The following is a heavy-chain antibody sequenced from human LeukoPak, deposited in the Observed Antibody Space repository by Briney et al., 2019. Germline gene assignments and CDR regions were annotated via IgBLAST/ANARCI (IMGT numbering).Heavy chain of an antibody. CDR1: ALTFSSYG. Sequence: GGSLRLSCAASALTFSSYGMHWVRQAPDKGLEWVAVISYDGSNKYYADSVKGRFTISRDNSKNTLYLQMNSLRAKDTAVYYCARARFDYWGQGTLVTVSS. V-gene: IGHV3-33*08. CDR2: ISYDGSNK. CDR3: ARARFDY. J-gene: IGHJ4*02.